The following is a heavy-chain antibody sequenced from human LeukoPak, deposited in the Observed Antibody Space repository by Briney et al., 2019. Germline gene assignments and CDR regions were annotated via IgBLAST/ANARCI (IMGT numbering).Heavy chain of an antibody. D-gene: IGHD2-2*01. CDR1: GFTFSSYG. CDR3: AKDRKDIVVENWFDP. V-gene: IGHV3-30*02. J-gene: IGHJ5*02. CDR2: IRYDGSNK. Sequence: GGSLRLSCAASGFTFSSYGMHWVRQAPGKGLEWVAFIRYDGSNKYYADSVKGRFTISRDNSKNTLYLQMNSLRAEDTAVYYCAKDRKDIVVENWFDPWGQGTLVTVSS.